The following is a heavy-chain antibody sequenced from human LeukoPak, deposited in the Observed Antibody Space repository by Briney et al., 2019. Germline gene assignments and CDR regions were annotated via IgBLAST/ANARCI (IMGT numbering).Heavy chain of an antibody. CDR3: AKDPVGVTAIYAEYFQH. Sequence: PGGSLRLSCAASGFTFSSYGMHWVRQAPGKGLEWVAVISYDGSNKYYADSVKGRFTISRDNSKNTLYLQMNSLRAEDTAVYYCAKDPVGVTAIYAEYFQHWGQGTLVTVSS. D-gene: IGHD2-21*02. V-gene: IGHV3-30*18. CDR1: GFTFSSYG. J-gene: IGHJ1*01. CDR2: ISYDGSNK.